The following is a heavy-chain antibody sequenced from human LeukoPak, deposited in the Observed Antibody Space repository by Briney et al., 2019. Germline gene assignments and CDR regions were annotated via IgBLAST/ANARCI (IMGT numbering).Heavy chain of an antibody. CDR3: SRRGTTSSIGWFDP. J-gene: IGHJ5*02. D-gene: IGHD3-16*01. Sequence: SETLSLTCSVSGASIRSSTLYWAWLPQAPGTGLEWVGSIFYSGDTYYNPSLRSRLTIAVDTSKNQFSLNLASVTASETGTYFCSRRGTTSSIGWFDPWGQGSPVIVSS. V-gene: IGHV4-39*01. CDR2: IFYSGDT. CDR1: GASIRSSTLY.